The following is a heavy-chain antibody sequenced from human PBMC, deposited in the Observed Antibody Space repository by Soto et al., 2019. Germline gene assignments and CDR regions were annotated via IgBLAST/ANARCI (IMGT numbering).Heavy chain of an antibody. CDR2: IYWGDDK. CDR3: AYSGVGVWGNDYGCFDS. V-gene: IGHV2-5*02. Sequence: QITLKESGPTLVKPTQTLTLTCTFSGFSLSTSGVGVGWIRQPPGKALEWLALIYWGDDKRYKTSLKSRLTSTKDTTKNQVAITMTIMDPVDTAADYCAYSGVGVWGNDYGCFDSWGQGTLVTVSS. J-gene: IGHJ4*02. CDR1: GFSLSTSGVG. D-gene: IGHD3-10*01.